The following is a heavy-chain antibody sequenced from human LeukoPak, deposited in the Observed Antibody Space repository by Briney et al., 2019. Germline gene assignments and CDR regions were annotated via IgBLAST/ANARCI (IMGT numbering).Heavy chain of an antibody. CDR3: ARDRSANYYYMDV. CDR2: ISSNGGST. D-gene: IGHD2-8*01. Sequence: GGSLRLSCAASGFTFSSYAVHWVRQAPGKGLEYVSAISSNGGSTYYANSVKGRFTISRDNSKNTLYLQMGSLRAEDMAVYYCARDRSANYYYMDVWGKGTTVTVSS. CDR1: GFTFSSYA. J-gene: IGHJ6*03. V-gene: IGHV3-64*01.